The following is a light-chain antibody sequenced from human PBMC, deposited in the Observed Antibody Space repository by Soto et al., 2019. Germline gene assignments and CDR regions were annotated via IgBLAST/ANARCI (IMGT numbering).Light chain of an antibody. V-gene: IGLV2-14*01. CDR3: SSYTSSTTGV. J-gene: IGLJ2*01. CDR1: SSDVGGYNY. Sequence: QSVLTQPASVSGSPGQSITISCTGTSSDVGGYNYVSWYQQHPGKAPKLMIYEVSSRPAGVSNRFSGSKSGNTASLTISGLQAEDEADYYCSSYTSSTTGVFGGGTKLTVL. CDR2: EVS.